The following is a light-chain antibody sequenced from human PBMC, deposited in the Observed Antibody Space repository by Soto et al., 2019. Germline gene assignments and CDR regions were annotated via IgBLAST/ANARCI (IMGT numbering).Light chain of an antibody. CDR2: GAS. Sequence: PGERATLSCRASQSVSSSYLAWYQQKPGQAPRLLIYGASSRASGIPDRFSGSGSGTDFTLSISRLEPEDFAVYYCQQYGSSPRTFGQGTKV. J-gene: IGKJ1*01. CDR1: QSVSSSY. V-gene: IGKV3-20*01. CDR3: QQYGSSPRT.